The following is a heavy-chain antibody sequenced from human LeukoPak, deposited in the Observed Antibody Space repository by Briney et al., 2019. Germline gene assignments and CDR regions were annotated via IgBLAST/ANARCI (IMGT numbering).Heavy chain of an antibody. V-gene: IGHV4-34*01. J-gene: IGHJ4*02. CDR3: ARTMVRRFDY. CDR1: GGSFSGYH. Sequence: SETLSLTCAVYGGSFSGYHWSWIRQPPGKGLEWIGEINHSGSINYNPSLKSRVTISVDTSKNQFSLKLSSVTAADTAVYYCARTMVRRFDYWGQGTLVTVSS. D-gene: IGHD3-10*01. CDR2: INHSGSI.